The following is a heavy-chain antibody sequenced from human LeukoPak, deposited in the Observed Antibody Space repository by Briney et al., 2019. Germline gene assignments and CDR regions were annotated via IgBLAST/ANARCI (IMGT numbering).Heavy chain of an antibody. V-gene: IGHV1-24*01. J-gene: IGHJ4*02. D-gene: IGHD2-15*01. CDR3: ATGGPSLLSSTAYFDY. CDR2: FDPEDGET. CDR1: GYTLTELS. Sequence: GASVKVSCRVSGYTLTELSMHWVRQAPGKGLEWTGGFDPEDGETIYAQKFQGRVTMTEDTSTDTAYMELSSLRSEDTAVYYCATGGPSLLSSTAYFDYWGQGTLVTVSS.